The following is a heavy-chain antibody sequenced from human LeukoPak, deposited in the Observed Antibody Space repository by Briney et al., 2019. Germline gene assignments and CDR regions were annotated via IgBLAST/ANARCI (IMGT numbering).Heavy chain of an antibody. CDR2: ISSSSSYI. CDR1: GFTFSSYS. CDR3: ARDRYQLLSRAVAFDI. Sequence: NPGGSLRRSCAASGFTFSSYSMNWVRQAPGKGLEWVSSISSSSSYIYYADSVKGRFTISRDNAKNSLYLQMYSLRAEDTAVYYCARDRYQLLSRAVAFDIWGQGTMVTVSS. J-gene: IGHJ3*02. D-gene: IGHD2-2*01. V-gene: IGHV3-21*01.